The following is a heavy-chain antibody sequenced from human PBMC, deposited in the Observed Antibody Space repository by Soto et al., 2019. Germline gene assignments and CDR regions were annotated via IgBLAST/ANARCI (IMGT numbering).Heavy chain of an antibody. CDR2: INAGNGNT. J-gene: IGHJ4*02. Sequence: ALVKVSWKASGYTLTVYAMHWVRQAPGQRLEWMGWINAGNGNTKYSQKFQGRVTITRDTSASTAYMELSSLRSEDTAVYYCARDLGGWPDYWGQGTLVTVSS. D-gene: IGHD2-15*01. CDR1: GYTLTVYA. V-gene: IGHV1-3*01. CDR3: ARDLGGWPDY.